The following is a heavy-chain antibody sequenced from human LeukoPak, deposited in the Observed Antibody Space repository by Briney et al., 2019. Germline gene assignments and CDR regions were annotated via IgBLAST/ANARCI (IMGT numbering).Heavy chain of an antibody. CDR2: IYSNGNT. J-gene: IGHJ4*02. V-gene: IGHV4-39*07. Sequence: SETLSLTCSVSGGSISSSGHYWGWIRQSPEKGLDWIGSIYSNGNTYYNPSVKSRVTISVDTSKDQFSLKLTSVTAAETAVYYCARSATVTTGYFDYWGQGALVTVSS. CDR3: ARSATVTTGYFDY. D-gene: IGHD4-17*01. CDR1: GGSISSSGHY.